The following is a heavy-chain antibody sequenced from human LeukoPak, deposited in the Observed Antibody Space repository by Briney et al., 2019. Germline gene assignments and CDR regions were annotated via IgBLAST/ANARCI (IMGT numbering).Heavy chain of an antibody. Sequence: GGSLRLSCAASGFTFSSYAMSWVCQAPRKGLEWVSVISGSGDSTYYADSVKGRFTISRDNSKNTLYLQMNSLRVEDTAVYYCARESPDFDYWGQGTLVTVSS. CDR3: ARESPDFDY. CDR2: ISGSGDST. CDR1: GFTFSSYA. J-gene: IGHJ4*02. V-gene: IGHV3-23*01.